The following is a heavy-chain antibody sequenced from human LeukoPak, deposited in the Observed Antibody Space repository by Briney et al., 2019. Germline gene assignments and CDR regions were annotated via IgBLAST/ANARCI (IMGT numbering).Heavy chain of an antibody. V-gene: IGHV7-4-1*02. J-gene: IGHJ4*02. CDR1: GYTFNIYA. D-gene: IGHD2-2*01. CDR3: ARDRSTSWSSFDY. CDR2: INTNTGNP. Sequence: ASVKVSCKASGYTFNIYAMNWVRQAPGQGLEWMGWINTNTGNPTYAQGFTGRFVFPLDTSVSTAYMEISSLKAEDTAVYYCARDRSTSWSSFDYWGQGTLVAVSS.